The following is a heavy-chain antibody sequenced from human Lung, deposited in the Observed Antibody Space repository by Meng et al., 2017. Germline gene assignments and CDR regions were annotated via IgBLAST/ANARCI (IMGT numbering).Heavy chain of an antibody. V-gene: IGHV4-34*01. D-gene: IGHD4-11*01. Sequence: QGKLQQCAAGLLKPSETRFLTCVVSGGSFSDYYWSWIRQPPGKGLEWIGEINHSGSTNYNPSLESRATISVDTSQNNLSLKLSSVTAADSAVYYCARGPTTMAHDFDYWGQGTLVTVSS. CDR1: GGSFSDYY. J-gene: IGHJ4*02. CDR2: INHSGST. CDR3: ARGPTTMAHDFDY.